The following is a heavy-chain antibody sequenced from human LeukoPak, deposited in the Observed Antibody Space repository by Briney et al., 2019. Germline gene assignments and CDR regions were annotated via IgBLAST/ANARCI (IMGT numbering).Heavy chain of an antibody. CDR3: ARDLSMFGSSWFDY. CDR2: IYYSGTT. J-gene: IGHJ4*02. Sequence: SETLSLTCTVSGVSISGYYWSWIRQPPGKQLEWIGYIYYSGTTNYNPSLKSRVTISVDTSKNQFSLKLSSVTAADTAVYYCARDLSMFGSSWFDYWGQGTLVTVSS. V-gene: IGHV4-59*01. CDR1: GVSISGYY. D-gene: IGHD6-13*01.